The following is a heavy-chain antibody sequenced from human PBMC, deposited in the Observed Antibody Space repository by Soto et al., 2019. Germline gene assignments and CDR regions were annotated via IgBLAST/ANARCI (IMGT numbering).Heavy chain of an antibody. Sequence: QVQLVESGGGVVQPGRSLRLSCAASGFTFSSYGMHWVRQAPGKGLEWVAVIWYDGSNTYYADSVKGRFTISRDNSKNTLYLQMNSLSAEDTAVYYCASISSSPFDYWGQGTLVTVSS. CDR2: IWYDGSNT. J-gene: IGHJ4*02. CDR3: ASISSSPFDY. V-gene: IGHV3-33*01. D-gene: IGHD6-6*01. CDR1: GFTFSSYG.